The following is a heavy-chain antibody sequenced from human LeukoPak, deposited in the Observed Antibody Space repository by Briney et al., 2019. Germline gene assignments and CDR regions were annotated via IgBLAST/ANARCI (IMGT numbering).Heavy chain of an antibody. Sequence: SGPTLVKPTQTLTLTFTFSGFSLTTSGVGVGWIRQPPGKALEGLALIYWDDEKRYRPSLRTRLTITKDTSKSQVVLTMTNMDPVDTATYYCAHLYFYNSGGYSRAFDYWGQGTLVTVSS. V-gene: IGHV2-5*02. J-gene: IGHJ4*02. CDR3: AHLYFYNSGGYSRAFDY. CDR1: GFSLTTSGVG. CDR2: IYWDDEK. D-gene: IGHD3-22*01.